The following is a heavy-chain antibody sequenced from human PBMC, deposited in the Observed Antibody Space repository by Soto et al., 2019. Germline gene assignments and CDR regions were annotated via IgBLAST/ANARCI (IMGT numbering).Heavy chain of an antibody. Sequence: PGGSLKLSCAASGFTFSSYGMHWVRQAPGKGLERVAVIWYDGSNKYYAETVKGRFTNSRDNSKNSLYLQMNRLRAEDTAVYYCAGDMAAAPYYYYYYMDVWGKGTTVTVSS. D-gene: IGHD6-13*01. CDR3: AGDMAAAPYYYYYYMDV. CDR1: GFTFSSYG. CDR2: IWYDGSNK. V-gene: IGHV3-33*01. J-gene: IGHJ6*03.